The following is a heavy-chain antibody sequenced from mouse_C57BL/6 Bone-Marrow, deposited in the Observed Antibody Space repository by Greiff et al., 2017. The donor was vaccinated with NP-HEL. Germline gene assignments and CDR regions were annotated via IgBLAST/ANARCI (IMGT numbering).Heavy chain of an antibody. CDR1: GFNIKDDY. Sequence: VQLQQSGAELVRPGASVKLSCTASGFNIKDDYMHWVKQRPEQGLEWIGWIDPENGDTEYASKFQGKATITADTSSTTAYLQLSSLTAEDTSVYYCTTWDSPMDYWGQGTSVTVSS. CDR2: IDPENGDT. D-gene: IGHD4-1*01. J-gene: IGHJ4*01. V-gene: IGHV14-4*01. CDR3: TTWDSPMDY.